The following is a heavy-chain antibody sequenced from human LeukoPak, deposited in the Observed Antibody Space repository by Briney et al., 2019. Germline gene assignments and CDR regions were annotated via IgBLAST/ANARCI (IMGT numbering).Heavy chain of an antibody. V-gene: IGHV1-2*02. D-gene: IGHD1-26*01. CDR1: GYNFTDYY. Sequence: ASVKVSCKASGYNFTDYYIHWVRQAPGQGLEWMGWINPKSGGTNYAQKFRGRVTMTSDTSISTAYMELSGLRSDDTAVYYCARDSGLGPTWHPFDHWGQGTPVTVSS. J-gene: IGHJ4*02. CDR3: ARDSGLGPTWHPFDH. CDR2: INPKSGGT.